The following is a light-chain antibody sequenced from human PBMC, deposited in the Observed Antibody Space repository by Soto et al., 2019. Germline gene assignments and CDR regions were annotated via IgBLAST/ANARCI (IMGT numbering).Light chain of an antibody. Sequence: EIVLTQSPATLSLSPGERATLSCRASQSVSSYLAWYQQKPGQAPRLLIYDASNRATGIPARFSGSGSGTDFTLTISSLEPEDFAVYYCQQRSSNWPPVTFGQGTRLGIK. CDR1: QSVSSY. V-gene: IGKV3-11*01. CDR2: DAS. CDR3: QQRSSNWPPVT. J-gene: IGKJ5*01.